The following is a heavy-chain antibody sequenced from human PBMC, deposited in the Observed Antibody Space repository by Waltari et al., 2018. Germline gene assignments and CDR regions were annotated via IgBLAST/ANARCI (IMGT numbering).Heavy chain of an antibody. CDR1: GFTFSSYG. Sequence: QVQLVESGGGVVQPGGSLRLSCAASGFTFSSYGMHWVSQAPGKGLEWVAFIRYDGSNKYYADSVKGRFTISRDNSKNTLYLQMNSLRAEDTAVYYCAKENRPGIAVAGLDYWGQGTLVTVSS. J-gene: IGHJ4*02. CDR3: AKENRPGIAVAGLDY. D-gene: IGHD6-19*01. CDR2: IRYDGSNK. V-gene: IGHV3-30*02.